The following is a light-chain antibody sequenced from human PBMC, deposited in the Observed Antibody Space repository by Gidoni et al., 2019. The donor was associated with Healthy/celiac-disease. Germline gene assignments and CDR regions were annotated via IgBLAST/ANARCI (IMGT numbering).Light chain of an antibody. J-gene: IGLJ3*02. CDR2: EDN. CDR1: SGSIASYY. CDR3: QSYDSSTWV. Sequence: NFMLTQPHSVSESPGKTVTISCTRSSGSIASYYVQWYQQRPGSAPTTVTYEDNQRPSGVPDRFSGSIDSSSNSASLTISGLKTEDEADYYCQSYDSSTWVFGGGTKLTVL. V-gene: IGLV6-57*04.